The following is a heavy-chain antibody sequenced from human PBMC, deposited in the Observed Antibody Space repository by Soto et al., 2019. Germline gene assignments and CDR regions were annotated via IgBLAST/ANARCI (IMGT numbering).Heavy chain of an antibody. CDR3: AKDRLGEYHNWFDP. D-gene: IGHD3-10*01. CDR2: ISGSGGST. V-gene: IGHV3-23*01. J-gene: IGHJ5*02. CDR1: GFTFSSYA. Sequence: GGSLRLSCAASGFTFSSYAMSWVRQAPGKGLEWVSAISGSGGSTYYADSVKGRFTISRDNSKNTQYLQMNSLRAEDTAVYYCAKDRLGEYHNWFDPWGQGTLVTVSS.